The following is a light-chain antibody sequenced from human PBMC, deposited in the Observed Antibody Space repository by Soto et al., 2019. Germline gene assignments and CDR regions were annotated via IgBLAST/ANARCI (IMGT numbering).Light chain of an antibody. CDR1: QSVSSSY. V-gene: IGKV3-20*01. CDR2: GAS. J-gene: IGKJ1*01. CDR3: QQCGNSPLT. Sequence: EIVLTQSPGTLSLSPGERATLSCRASQSVSSSYLAWYQQKPGQAPRLLIYGASSRATGIPDRFSGSGSGTDFTLTISRLEPEDLAVYYCQQCGNSPLTFGQGTKVEIK.